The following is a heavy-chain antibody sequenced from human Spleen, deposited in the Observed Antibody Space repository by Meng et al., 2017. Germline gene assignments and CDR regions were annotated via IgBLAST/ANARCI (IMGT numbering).Heavy chain of an antibody. CDR1: GGSISSSSYY. J-gene: IGHJ3*01. CDR3: ARERHTAMGPDDAFDF. D-gene: IGHD5-18*01. V-gene: IGHV4-39*07. Sequence: SETLSLTCTVSGGSISSSSYYWGWIRQPPGKGLEWIGTIYYSGTIYYSGSTYYNPSLKSRVAISVDTSRNQFSLILSSMTAADTAVYYCARERHTAMGPDDAFDFWGQGTMVTVSS. CDR2: IYYSGTIYYSGST.